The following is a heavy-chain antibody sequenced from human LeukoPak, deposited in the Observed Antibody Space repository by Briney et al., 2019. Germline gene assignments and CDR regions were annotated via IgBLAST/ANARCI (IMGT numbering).Heavy chain of an antibody. V-gene: IGHV4-39*07. J-gene: IGHJ5*02. Sequence: PSETLSLTCTVSGGSISSSSYYWGWIRQPPGKGLEWIGSIYYSGSTYYNPSLKSRVTISVNTSKNQFSLKLSSVTAADTAVYYCARPDYSNYVSVDPWGQGTLVTVSS. CDR2: IYYSGST. CDR3: ARPDYSNYVSVDP. D-gene: IGHD4-11*01. CDR1: GGSISSSSYY.